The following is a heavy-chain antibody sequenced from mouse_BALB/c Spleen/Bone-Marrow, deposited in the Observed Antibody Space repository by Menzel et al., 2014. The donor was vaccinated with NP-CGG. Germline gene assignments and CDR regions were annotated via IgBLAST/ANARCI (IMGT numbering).Heavy chain of an antibody. Sequence: EVKLVESGGGLVQPGGSRKLSCAASGITFRNFGMHWVRQAPEKGLEWVAYISSGSSTIYYADTLKGRFTIPRDNPKNTLFLQMTSLRSEDTAMYYCARIGRARGYAMDYLGQGTSATISS. V-gene: IGHV5-17*02. D-gene: IGHD3-3*01. CDR2: ISSGSSTI. CDR1: GITFRNFG. J-gene: IGHJ4*01. CDR3: ARIGRARGYAMDY.